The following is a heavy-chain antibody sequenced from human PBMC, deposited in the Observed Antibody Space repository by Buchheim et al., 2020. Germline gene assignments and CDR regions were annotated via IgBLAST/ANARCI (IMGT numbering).Heavy chain of an antibody. D-gene: IGHD3-3*01. V-gene: IGHV3-33*01. J-gene: IGHJ4*02. Sequence: QVQLVESGGGVVQPGTSLTLSCAASGFPFSTYGMHWIRQAPGKGLEWVAVIWYDGNEKYYADAVKGRFTISRENSQNKVYLQMNSLRVDDTAVYYCAREFSLCPRDWGRGTL. CDR1: GFPFSTYG. CDR3: AREFSLCPRD. CDR2: IWYDGNEK.